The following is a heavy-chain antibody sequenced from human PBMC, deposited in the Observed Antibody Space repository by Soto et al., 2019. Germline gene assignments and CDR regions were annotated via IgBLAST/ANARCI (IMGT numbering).Heavy chain of an antibody. Sequence: SETLSLTCAVYGGSFSGYYWSWIRQPPGKGLEWIGEINHSGSTNYNPSLKSRVTISVDTSKNQFSLKLSSVTAADTAVYYCARGGRCSSTSCYYDDYWGQGTLVTVSS. J-gene: IGHJ4*02. CDR2: INHSGST. V-gene: IGHV4-34*01. CDR3: ARGGRCSSTSCYYDDY. CDR1: GGSFSGYY. D-gene: IGHD2-2*01.